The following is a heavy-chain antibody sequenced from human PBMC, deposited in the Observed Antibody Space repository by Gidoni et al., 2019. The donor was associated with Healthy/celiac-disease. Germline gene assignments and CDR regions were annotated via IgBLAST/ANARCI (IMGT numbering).Heavy chain of an antibody. CDR3: ARHGGYCSSTSCSDAFDI. V-gene: IGHV4-39*01. D-gene: IGHD2-2*03. Sequence: QLQLQESGPGLVKPSETLSLTCTVPGCSISSSSYYWGWIRQPPGKGLEWIGSIHYSGSSYYNPSLKSRVTISVDTSKNQFSLKLSSVTAADTAVYYCARHGGYCSSTSCSDAFDIWGQGTMVTVSS. CDR1: GCSISSSSYY. J-gene: IGHJ3*02. CDR2: IHYSGSS.